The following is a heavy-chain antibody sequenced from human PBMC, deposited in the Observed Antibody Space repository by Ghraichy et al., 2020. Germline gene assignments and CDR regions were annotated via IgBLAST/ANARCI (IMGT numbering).Heavy chain of an antibody. V-gene: IGHV3-74*01. D-gene: IGHD2-8*02. J-gene: IGHJ4*02. CDR1: EFTFSNYW. CDR2: INPDGSST. CDR3: ARETYCTGKRCLPFHPFDS. Sequence: GESLNISCAASEFTFSNYWMHWVRQAPGKGLLWVSRINPDGSSTTYADSVKGRFTISRDNAKNTLYLQVNSLRAEDTAVYYCARETYCTGKRCLPFHPFDSWGQGTRVTVSS.